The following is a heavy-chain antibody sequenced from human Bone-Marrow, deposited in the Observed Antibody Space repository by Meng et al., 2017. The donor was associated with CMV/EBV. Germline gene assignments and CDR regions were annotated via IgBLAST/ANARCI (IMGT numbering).Heavy chain of an antibody. CDR2: IYHSGST. Sequence: SETLSLTCTVSGYSISSGYYWGWIRQPPGKGLEWIGSIYHSGSTYYNPSLKSRVTISVDTSKNQFSLKLSSVTAADTGVYYCARGLGIWGQGTLVTVSS. V-gene: IGHV4-38-2*02. CDR3: ARGLGI. CDR1: GYSISSGYY. J-gene: IGHJ4*02. D-gene: IGHD3-16*01.